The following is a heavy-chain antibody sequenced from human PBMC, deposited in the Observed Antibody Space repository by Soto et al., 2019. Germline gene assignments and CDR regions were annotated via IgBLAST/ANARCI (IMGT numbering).Heavy chain of an antibody. CDR2: IYYSGST. D-gene: IGHD3-16*02. Sequence: SETLSLTCTVSGGSISSYYWSWIRQPPGKGLEWIGYIYYSGSTNYNPSLKSRVTISVDTSKNQFSLKLSSVTAADTAVYYCARLLVVTLSGNWFAPCGHETLVTGS. CDR1: GGSISSYY. V-gene: IGHV4-59*01. J-gene: IGHJ5*02. CDR3: ARLLVVTLSGNWFAP.